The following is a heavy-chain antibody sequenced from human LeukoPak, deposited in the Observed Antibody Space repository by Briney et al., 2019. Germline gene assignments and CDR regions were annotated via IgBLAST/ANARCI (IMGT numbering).Heavy chain of an antibody. CDR1: GGSFSGYY. D-gene: IGHD3-10*01. CDR2: INHSGST. CDR3: ARDLRILWFGELGQFDP. V-gene: IGHV4-34*01. J-gene: IGHJ5*02. Sequence: SETLSLTCAVYGGSFSGYYWSWIRQPPGKGLEWIGEINHSGSTNYNPSLKSRVTISVDKSKNQFSLKLSSVTAADTAVYYCARDLRILWFGELGQFDPWGQGTLVTVSS.